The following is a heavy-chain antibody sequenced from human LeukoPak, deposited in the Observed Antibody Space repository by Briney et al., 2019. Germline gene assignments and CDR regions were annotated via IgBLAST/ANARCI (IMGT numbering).Heavy chain of an antibody. V-gene: IGHV3-13*01. J-gene: IGHJ6*02. CDR2: IDSVGNT. D-gene: IGHD1/OR15-1a*01. Sequence: GGSLRLSCAASGFPFSTYDMRWVRQPPGKGLDWVSAIDSVGNTYYSGSVKGRFTISRENAKNSLYLQMNSLKDGDTAVYYCIRTTPGEHQYGMDVWGQGTTVTVSS. CDR1: GFPFSTYD. CDR3: IRTTPGEHQYGMDV.